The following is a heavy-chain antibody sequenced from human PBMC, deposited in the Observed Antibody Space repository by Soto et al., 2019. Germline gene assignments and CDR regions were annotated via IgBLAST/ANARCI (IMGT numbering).Heavy chain of an antibody. CDR1: GGSFSGYY. Sequence: SETLSLTCAVYGGSFSGYYWSWIRQPPGKGLEWIGEINHSGSTNYNPSLKSRVTISVDTSKNQFSLKLSSVTAADTAVYYCARGIRLGIAAAGTSADFEYWGQGTLVTVSS. CDR3: ARGIRLGIAAAGTSADFEY. CDR2: INHSGST. J-gene: IGHJ4*02. V-gene: IGHV4-34*01. D-gene: IGHD6-13*01.